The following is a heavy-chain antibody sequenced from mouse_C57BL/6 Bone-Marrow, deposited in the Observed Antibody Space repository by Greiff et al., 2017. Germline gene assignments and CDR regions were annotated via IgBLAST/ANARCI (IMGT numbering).Heavy chain of an antibody. V-gene: IGHV14-4*01. CDR3: THLFYYDYEFYAIDY. CDR1: GFNIKDDY. Sequence: VHVKQSGAELVRPGASVKLSCTASGFNIKDDYMHWVKQRPEQGLEWIGWIDPENGDTEYASKFQGKATITADTSSNTAYLQLSSLTSEDTAVYYCTHLFYYDYEFYAIDYWGQGTSVTVSS. CDR2: IDPENGDT. J-gene: IGHJ4*01. D-gene: IGHD2-4*01.